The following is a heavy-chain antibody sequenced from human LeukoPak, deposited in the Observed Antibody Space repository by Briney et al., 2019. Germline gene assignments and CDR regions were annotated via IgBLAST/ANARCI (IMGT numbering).Heavy chain of an antibody. J-gene: IGHJ3*02. Sequence: GALVKVSCKVSGYTLTELSMHWVRQAPGKGLEWMGGFDPEDGETIYAQKFQGRVTMTEDTSTDTAYMELSSLRSEDTAVYYCATGAPAKRAFDIWGQGTMVTVSS. V-gene: IGHV1-24*01. CDR2: FDPEDGET. CDR1: GYTLTELS. D-gene: IGHD2-2*01. CDR3: ATGAPAKRAFDI.